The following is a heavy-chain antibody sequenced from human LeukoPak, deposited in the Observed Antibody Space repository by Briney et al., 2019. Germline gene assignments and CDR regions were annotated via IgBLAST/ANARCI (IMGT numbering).Heavy chain of an antibody. CDR2: ISGSGGST. Sequence: GGSLRLSCAASGFTFSSYAMSWVRQAPGKGLEWVSAISGSGGSTYYADSVKGRFTISRDNSKNTLYLQMNSLRAEDTAVYYCAKDQFARIPLWLDEGYYYGMDGWGQGTTVTVSS. CDR3: AKDQFARIPLWLDEGYYYGMDG. D-gene: IGHD5-18*01. V-gene: IGHV3-23*01. CDR1: GFTFSSYA. J-gene: IGHJ6*02.